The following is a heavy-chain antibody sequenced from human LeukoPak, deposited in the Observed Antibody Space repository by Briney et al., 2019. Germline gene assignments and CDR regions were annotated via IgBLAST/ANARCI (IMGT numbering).Heavy chain of an antibody. CDR1: GYTFTSYG. Sequence: VASVKVSCKASGYTFTSYGISWVRQAAGQGLEWMGWISAYNGNTNYAQKLQGRVTMTTDTSTSTAYMELRSLRSDDTAVYYCARDFDDILTGSADYWGQGTLVTVSS. D-gene: IGHD3-9*01. J-gene: IGHJ4*02. V-gene: IGHV1-18*01. CDR2: ISAYNGNT. CDR3: ARDFDDILTGSADY.